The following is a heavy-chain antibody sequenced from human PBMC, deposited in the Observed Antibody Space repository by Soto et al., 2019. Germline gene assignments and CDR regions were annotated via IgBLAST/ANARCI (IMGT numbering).Heavy chain of an antibody. CDR1: GFTFSNFA. CDR3: AKHPQQKAAGGSPFARVNYYCMDV. J-gene: IGHJ6*03. V-gene: IGHV3-23*01. D-gene: IGHD6-13*01. Sequence: EVQLLESGGGLVQPGGSLRLSCAASGFTFSNFAMSWVRQAPGKGLEWVSGFIGSGESTYYADSVKGRFTISRDNSRYTLYLQMNSLRADDTAVYYCAKHPQQKAAGGSPFARVNYYCMDVWGKGTTVTVS. CDR2: FIGSGEST.